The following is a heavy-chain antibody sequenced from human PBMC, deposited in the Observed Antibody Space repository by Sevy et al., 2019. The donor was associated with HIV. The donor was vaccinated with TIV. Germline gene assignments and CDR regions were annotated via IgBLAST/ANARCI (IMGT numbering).Heavy chain of an antibody. CDR3: ARGGSYYLGYFDY. J-gene: IGHJ4*02. D-gene: IGHD1-26*01. Sequence: SETLSLTCTVSGGSISSSSYFWGWIRQPPGKGLEGIGNIYYNGDTYYNPSLKSRVIISVETSKNHFSLRLSSVTATDTAVYYCARGGSYYLGYFDYWGQGTLVTVSS. CDR2: IYYNGDT. V-gene: IGHV4-39*02. CDR1: GGSISSSSYF.